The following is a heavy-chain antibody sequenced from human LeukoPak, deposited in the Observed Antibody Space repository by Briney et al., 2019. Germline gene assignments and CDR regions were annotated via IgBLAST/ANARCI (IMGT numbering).Heavy chain of an antibody. CDR3: TRDRGGAAGELFDY. D-gene: IGHD3-10*01. Sequence: GRSLRLSCTASGFTFGDYAMSWVRQAPGKGLEWVGFIRSKAYGGTTEYAASMKGRFTISRDDSKSIAYLQMNSLKTEDTAVYYCTRDRGGAAGELFDYWGQGTLVTVSS. CDR1: GFTFGDYA. V-gene: IGHV3-49*04. CDR2: IRSKAYGGTT. J-gene: IGHJ4*02.